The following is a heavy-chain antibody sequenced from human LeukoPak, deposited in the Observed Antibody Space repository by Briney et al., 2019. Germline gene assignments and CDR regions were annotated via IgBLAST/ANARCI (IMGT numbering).Heavy chain of an antibody. J-gene: IGHJ5*01. D-gene: IGHD2-2*01. CDR2: IYSGGST. CDR3: AKDRHAPGRYCSSTSCFPFDS. Sequence: PGGSLRLSCAASGFTFSSYAMHWVRQAPGKGLEWVSVIYSGGSTYYADSVTGRFTISRDNTKNTLYLQMNSLRAEDTAVYYCAKDRHAPGRYCSSTSCFPFDSWGQGTLVTVSS. V-gene: IGHV3-66*01. CDR1: GFTFSSYA.